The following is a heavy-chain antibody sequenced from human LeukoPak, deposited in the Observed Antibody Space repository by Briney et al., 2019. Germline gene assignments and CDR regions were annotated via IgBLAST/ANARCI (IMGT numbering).Heavy chain of an antibody. D-gene: IGHD2-2*01. CDR2: IYYSGST. V-gene: IGHV4-39*01. CDR3: ARHVGYCSSTSCYILHFDY. J-gene: IGHJ4*02. Sequence: TSETQSLTCTVSGGSISSSSYYWGWIRQPPGRGLEWIGRIYYSGSTYYNPSLKSRVTISVDTSKNQFSPKLISVTAADTSVYYCARHVGYCSSTSCYILHFDYWGQGTLVTVSS. CDR1: GGSISSSSYY.